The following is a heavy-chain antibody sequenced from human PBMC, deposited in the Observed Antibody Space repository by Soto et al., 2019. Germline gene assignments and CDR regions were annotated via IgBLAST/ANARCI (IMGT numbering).Heavy chain of an antibody. CDR1: GYTFTSCS. CDR2: INAANGDT. J-gene: IGHJ5*02. CDR3: VRRHVSATGIDWFDP. D-gene: IGHD6-13*01. V-gene: IGHV1-3*01. Sequence: ASVKVSCKAFGYTFTSCSIHLVRQAPRQRLEWMGWINAANGDTKYSPKFQGRVTITRDTSASTAYMELSSLRSEDTAVYYCVRRHVSATGIDWFDPWGQGTLVTVS.